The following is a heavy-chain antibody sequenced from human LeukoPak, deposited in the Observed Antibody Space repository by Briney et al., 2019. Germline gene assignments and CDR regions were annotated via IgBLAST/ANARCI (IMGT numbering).Heavy chain of an antibody. J-gene: IGHJ4*02. V-gene: IGHV4-4*07. CDR3: ARGGGVTATDY. CDR1: GGSISSYY. Sequence: MSSETLSLACTVSGGSISSYYWSWVRQPAGKALEWIGLIYSSGSTNYNPSHKSRITMSVDTSKTQFSLKLSSVTAADTAVYYCARGGGVTATDYWGQGTLVTVSS. CDR2: IYSSGST. D-gene: IGHD2-21*02.